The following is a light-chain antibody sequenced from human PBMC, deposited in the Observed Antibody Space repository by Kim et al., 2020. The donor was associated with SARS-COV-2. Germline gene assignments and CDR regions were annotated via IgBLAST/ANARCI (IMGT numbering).Light chain of an antibody. CDR1: SLRSYY. V-gene: IGLV3-19*01. Sequence: WGKPVRTTCKGDSLRSYYASWYQQKPGQAPVLVICGKNNRPSGIPDRFSGSSSGNTASLTITGAQAEDEADYYCNSRDSSGNHVVFGGGTQLTVL. CDR2: GKN. CDR3: NSRDSSGNHVV. J-gene: IGLJ2*01.